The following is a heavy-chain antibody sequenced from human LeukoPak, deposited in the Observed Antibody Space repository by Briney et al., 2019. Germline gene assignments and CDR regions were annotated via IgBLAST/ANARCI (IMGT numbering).Heavy chain of an antibody. Sequence: PSETLSLTCTVSGGSISSYYWSWIRQPPGKGLEWIGYIYYSGSTNYNPSLKSRVTISVDTSKNQFSLKLSSVTAADTAVYYCARFVGLVRPEEGYWFDPWGQGTLVTVSS. J-gene: IGHJ5*02. CDR2: IYYSGST. CDR3: ARFVGLVRPEEGYWFDP. V-gene: IGHV4-59*01. D-gene: IGHD6-19*01. CDR1: GGSISSYY.